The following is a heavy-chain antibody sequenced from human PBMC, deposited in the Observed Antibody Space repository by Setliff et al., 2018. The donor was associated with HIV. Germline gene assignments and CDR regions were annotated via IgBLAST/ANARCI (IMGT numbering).Heavy chain of an antibody. CDR3: ASLVVYDDAFDI. D-gene: IGHD2-15*01. CDR1: GYSFTSYW. J-gene: IGHJ3*02. CDR2: IYPGDSDT. V-gene: IGHV5-51*01. Sequence: GESLKIYCKGSGYSFTSYWIGWVRQMPGKGLEWMGIIYPGDSDTRYSPSFQGQVTISADKSISPAYLQWSSLEASDTAMYYCASLVVYDDAFDIWGQGTMVTVSS.